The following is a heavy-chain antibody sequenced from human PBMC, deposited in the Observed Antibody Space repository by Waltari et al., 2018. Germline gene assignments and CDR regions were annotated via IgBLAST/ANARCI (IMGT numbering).Heavy chain of an antibody. CDR2: TSASIGST. Sequence: EVQLLESGGGLVQRGGSLSLTCAVSGFIFSSFAMSLGRHTPGKGLRWVAGTSASIGSTYYADSVQGRFTISRDNSKKRVFLQMNSLRAEDTATYYCTKMRRNLPRDIIDNWGQGTQVIIAS. V-gene: IGHV3-23*01. J-gene: IGHJ4*02. CDR1: GFIFSSFA. CDR3: TKMRRNLPRDIIDN.